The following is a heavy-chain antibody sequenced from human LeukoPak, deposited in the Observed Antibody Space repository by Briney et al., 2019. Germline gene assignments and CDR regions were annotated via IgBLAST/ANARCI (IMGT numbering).Heavy chain of an antibody. V-gene: IGHV3-74*01. CDR2: INTDGSNT. J-gene: IGHJ4*02. CDR1: GFTFSNYW. Sequence: PGGSLRLSCAASGFTFSNYWMYWVRQAPGKGLVWVSRINTDGSNTDYADSVKGRFTISRDNAKNTLYLQMSSLRAEDTAVYYCVRLLGRDYWGQGTLVTVSS. D-gene: IGHD3-16*01. CDR3: VRLLGRDY.